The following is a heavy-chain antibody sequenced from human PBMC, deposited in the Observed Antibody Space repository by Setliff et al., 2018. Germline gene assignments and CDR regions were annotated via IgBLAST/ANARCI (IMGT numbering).Heavy chain of an antibody. Sequence: SETLSLTCEVSGDSVSSSHWWSWVRQPPGRGLEWLGEIYHTGSTTYSYNASLESRVTVSLDKSKNQFSLKLTSVTAADTAVYYCAGRPQNTPMGPCDYWGQGTLVTVSS. CDR1: GDSVSSSHW. D-gene: IGHD5-18*01. J-gene: IGHJ4*02. CDR2: IYHTGSTTY. V-gene: IGHV4-4*02. CDR3: AGRPQNTPMGPCDY.